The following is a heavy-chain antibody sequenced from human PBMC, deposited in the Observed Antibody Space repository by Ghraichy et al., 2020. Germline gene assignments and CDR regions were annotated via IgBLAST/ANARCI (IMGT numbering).Heavy chain of an antibody. J-gene: IGHJ4*02. CDR3: ARGLKLKWELLTGFDY. Sequence: SETLSLTCTVSGGSISSYYWSWIRQPAGKGLEWIGRIYTSGSTNYNPSLKSRVTMSVDTSKNQFSLKLSSVTAADTAVYYCARGLKLKWELLTGFDYWGQGTLVTVSS. CDR1: GGSISSYY. CDR2: IYTSGST. D-gene: IGHD1-26*01. V-gene: IGHV4-4*07.